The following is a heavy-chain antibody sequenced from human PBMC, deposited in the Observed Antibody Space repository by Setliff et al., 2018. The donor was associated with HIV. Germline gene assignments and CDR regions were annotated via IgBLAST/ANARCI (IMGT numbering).Heavy chain of an antibody. D-gene: IGHD5-18*01. CDR2: ISSSGSNV. CDR1: EFTVSSYE. J-gene: IGHJ6*02. V-gene: IGHV3-48*03. Sequence: HPGGSLRLSCAASEFTVSSYEMNWVRQAPRKGLELVSYISSSGSNVYYADSAKGRFTISRDNAKNSLYLQMNSLRAEETAVYYCAILDVDKTMVIYYGMDVWGQGTTVTVSS. CDR3: AILDVDKTMVIYYGMDV.